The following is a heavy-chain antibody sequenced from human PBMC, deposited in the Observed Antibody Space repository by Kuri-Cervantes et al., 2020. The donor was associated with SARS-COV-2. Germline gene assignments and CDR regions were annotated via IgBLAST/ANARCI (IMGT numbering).Heavy chain of an antibody. Sequence: GGSLRLSCAASGFTFSSYGMHWVRQAPGKGLEWVAVISYDGSNKYYADSVKGRFTISRDNSKNTLYLQMNSLRAGDTAVYYCAILGLDAFDIWGQGTMVTVSS. J-gene: IGHJ3*02. D-gene: IGHD1-26*01. CDR2: ISYDGSNK. CDR3: AILGLDAFDI. V-gene: IGHV3-30*03. CDR1: GFTFSSYG.